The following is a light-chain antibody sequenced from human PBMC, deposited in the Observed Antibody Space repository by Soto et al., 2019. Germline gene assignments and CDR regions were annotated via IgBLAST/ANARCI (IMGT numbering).Light chain of an antibody. J-gene: IGKJ1*01. CDR3: QQSSTNWT. Sequence: IQLTQSPSSLSASVGDRVTITCRASQNINSHLNRYQQKAGKTPQLLIHAASSLQSGVPLRFSGSGSGTDYTLTISGLQPEDYATYYCQQSSTNWTFGQGTKVDIK. CDR1: QNINSH. CDR2: AAS. V-gene: IGKV1-39*01.